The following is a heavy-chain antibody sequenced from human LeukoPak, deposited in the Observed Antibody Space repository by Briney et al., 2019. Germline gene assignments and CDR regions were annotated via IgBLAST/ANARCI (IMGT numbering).Heavy chain of an antibody. V-gene: IGHV4-4*07. J-gene: IGHJ4*02. CDR1: GGSISSYY. Sequence: SETLSLTCTVSGGSISSYYWSWIRQPAGKGLEWMGRLYISGSTNYNPSLKSGVTMSVDTSKNQFSLRLNSMTAADTAVYYCARDFLLQSEGLFDYWGQGTLVTVSS. CDR2: LYISGST. CDR3: ARDFLLQSEGLFDY. D-gene: IGHD4-11*01.